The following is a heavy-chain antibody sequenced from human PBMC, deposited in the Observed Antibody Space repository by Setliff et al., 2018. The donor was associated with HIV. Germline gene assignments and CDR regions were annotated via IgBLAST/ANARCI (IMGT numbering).Heavy chain of an antibody. Sequence: PSETLSLTCTVSGGSISGGGYYWSWIRQHPGKGLDWIGNIYYIGNTDYNPSLKSRVTISIDTSKNQFSLKLRSVTAADTAVYYCARHGHFYDSSSSDAFDIWGHGTMVTVSS. J-gene: IGHJ3*02. CDR3: ARHGHFYDSSSSDAFDI. V-gene: IGHV4-31*03. CDR1: GGSISGGGYY. CDR2: IYYIGNT. D-gene: IGHD3-22*01.